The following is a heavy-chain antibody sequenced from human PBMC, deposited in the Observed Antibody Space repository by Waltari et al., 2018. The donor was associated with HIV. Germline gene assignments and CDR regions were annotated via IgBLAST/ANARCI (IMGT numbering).Heavy chain of an antibody. CDR1: GGSISSAPW. J-gene: IGHJ5*02. CDR3: AREPRTVGEGHWLDP. V-gene: IGHV4-4*02. Sequence: QVHLQESGPGLVEPSGTLFLTCAVSGGSISSAPWWTWVRQSPGRGLEWIGEIPHNRIINYNPSFKGRISIFLDKSKNQFFLRLKSVTAADTAVYYCAREPRTVGEGHWLDPWGQGTVVIVSS. CDR2: IPHNRII. D-gene: IGHD3-10*01.